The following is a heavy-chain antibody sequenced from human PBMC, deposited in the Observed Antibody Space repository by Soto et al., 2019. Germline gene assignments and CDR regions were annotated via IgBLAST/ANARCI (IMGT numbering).Heavy chain of an antibody. CDR3: AREHNWNRDYYYYGMDV. Sequence: QGQLVQSGDEVKKPGPSVKVSCKASGGTFSSYAISWVRQAPGQGLEWMGGIIPIFGTANYAQKFQGRVTITADESTITAYMELSSLRSEDRAVYYCAREHNWNRDYYYYGMDVWDQGTTVTVSS. CDR2: IIPIFGTA. V-gene: IGHV1-69*01. J-gene: IGHJ6*02. CDR1: GGTFSSYA. D-gene: IGHD1-20*01.